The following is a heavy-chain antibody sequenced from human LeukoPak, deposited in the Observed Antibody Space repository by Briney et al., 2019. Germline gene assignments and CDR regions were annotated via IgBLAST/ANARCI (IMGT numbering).Heavy chain of an antibody. D-gene: IGHD5-18*01. CDR3: AKGHVGYSYGYVGYYFDY. CDR1: GFTFSSYA. CDR2: ISGSGVST. J-gene: IGHJ4*02. Sequence: VQLLESGGGLVQPGGSLRLSCAASGFTFSSYAMSWVRQAPGKGLEWVSAISGSGVSTYYADSVKGRFTVSRDNSKNTLYLQMNSLRAEDTAVYYCAKGHVGYSYGYVGYYFDYWGQGTLVTVSS. V-gene: IGHV3-23*01.